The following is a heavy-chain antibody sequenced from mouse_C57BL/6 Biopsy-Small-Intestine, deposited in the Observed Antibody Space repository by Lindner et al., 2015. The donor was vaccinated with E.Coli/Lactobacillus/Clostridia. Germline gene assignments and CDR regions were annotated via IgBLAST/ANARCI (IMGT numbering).Heavy chain of an antibody. CDR3: ARSRDDRLTD. Sequence: VQLQESGPELVKPGASVKISCKASGYTFTDYNMDWVKQSHGKSLEWIGYIYPNNGGTGYNQKFKSKATLTVDKSSSTAYMELHSLTSEDSVVYYCARSRDDRLTDWGQGTTLTVSS. CDR2: IYPNNGGT. D-gene: IGHD1-2*01. V-gene: IGHV1-34*02. J-gene: IGHJ2*01. CDR1: GYTFTDYN.